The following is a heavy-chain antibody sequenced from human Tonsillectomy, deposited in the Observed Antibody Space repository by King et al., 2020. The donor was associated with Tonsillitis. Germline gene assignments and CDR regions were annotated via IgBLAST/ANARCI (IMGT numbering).Heavy chain of an antibody. J-gene: IGHJ4*02. Sequence: VQLVESGGGLVQPGGSLRLSCAASGFTFSSYAMSWVRQAPGKGLEWVSVIYSGGSNTYYADSVKGRFTISRDNSNNTLYLQMNSLRVEGTAVYYCAKGEGYEGLPLTLFDYWGQGTLVTVSS. CDR2: IYSGGSNT. D-gene: IGHD2-2*01. V-gene: IGHV3-23*03. CDR1: GFTFSSYA. CDR3: AKGEGYEGLPLTLFDY.